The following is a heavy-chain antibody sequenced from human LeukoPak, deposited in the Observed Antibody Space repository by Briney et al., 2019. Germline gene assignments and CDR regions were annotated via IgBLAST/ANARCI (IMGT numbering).Heavy chain of an antibody. CDR2: MSPNSGDT. D-gene: IGHD5-12*01. Sequence: GASVKVSCKASGYTFTSYHINWVRQATGQGLEWMGWMSPNSGDTGFAQKFQGRVTMTRDTSISTAYMELSRLKSDDTAVYYCARAYSGYDIPDYWGQGTLVTVSS. J-gene: IGHJ4*02. CDR3: ARAYSGYDIPDY. CDR1: GYTFTSYH. V-gene: IGHV1-8*01.